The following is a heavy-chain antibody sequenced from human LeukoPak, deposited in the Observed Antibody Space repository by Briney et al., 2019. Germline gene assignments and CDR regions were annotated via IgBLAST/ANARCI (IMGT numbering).Heavy chain of an antibody. CDR2: IYHSGST. CDR1: GGSISSSNW. CDR3: AGGEYGSGHYYYMDV. Sequence: SETLSLTCAVSGGSISSSNWWSWVRQPPGKGLEWIGEIYHSGSTNYNPSLKSRVTISVDKSKNQFSLKLSSVTAADTAVYYCAGGEYGSGHYYYMDVWGRGTTVTISS. D-gene: IGHD3-10*01. J-gene: IGHJ6*03. V-gene: IGHV4-4*02.